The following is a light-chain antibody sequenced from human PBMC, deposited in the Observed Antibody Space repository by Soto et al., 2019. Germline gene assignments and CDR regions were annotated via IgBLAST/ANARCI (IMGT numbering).Light chain of an antibody. V-gene: IGLV1-51*01. CDR2: DNN. J-gene: IGLJ2*01. CDR1: SSNIGNNY. Sequence: QSVLTQPPSVSAAPGQKVTISCSGSSSNIGNNYVSWYQQLPGTAPKLLIHDNNKRPSGIPDRFSGSKSGTSATLGITGLQSGDEADYYCGTWDSSLSVVFGGGTMLTVL. CDR3: GTWDSSLSVV.